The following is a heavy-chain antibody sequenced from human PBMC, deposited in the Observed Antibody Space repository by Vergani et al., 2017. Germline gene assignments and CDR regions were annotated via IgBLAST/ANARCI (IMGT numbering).Heavy chain of an antibody. CDR3: ARGGLRWIAAPDRRAAGAFDI. J-gene: IGHJ3*02. V-gene: IGHV4-39*07. Sequence: QLQLQESGPGLVKPSETLSLTCTVSGGSISSSSYYWGWIRQPPGKGLEWIGEINHSGSTNYNPSLKSRVTISVDTSKNQFSLKLSSVTAADTAVYYCARGGLRWIAAPDRRAAGAFDIWGQGTMVTVSS. D-gene: IGHD6-13*01. CDR2: INHSGST. CDR1: GGSISSSSYY.